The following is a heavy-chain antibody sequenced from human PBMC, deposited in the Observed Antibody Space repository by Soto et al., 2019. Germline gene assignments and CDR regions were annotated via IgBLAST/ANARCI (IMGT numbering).Heavy chain of an antibody. J-gene: IGHJ4*02. CDR2: ILAIFGTA. D-gene: IGHD3-22*01. V-gene: IGHV1-69*01. Sequence: QVQLVQSGAELKKPGSSVKVSCTASGGAFSKYAISWVRQAPGQGLEWMGGILAIFGTAHYAQKFQGRVSMTADESTSTVYMELRNLTSDDTAVYFCAAPDSSGNYQVFDYWGQGTLVSVSS. CDR1: GGAFSKYA. CDR3: AAPDSSGNYQVFDY.